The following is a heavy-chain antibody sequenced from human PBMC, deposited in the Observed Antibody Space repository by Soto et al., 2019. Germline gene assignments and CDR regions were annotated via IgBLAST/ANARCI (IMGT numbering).Heavy chain of an antibody. J-gene: IGHJ5*02. D-gene: IGHD2-8*01. CDR2: VFSSGTS. CDR3: VRGQSGFCTDGVCVGWIET. V-gene: IGHV4-59*01. CDR1: GGSITSYY. Sequence: SETLSLTCTVSGGSITSYYWSWIRQPPGKGLEWLGYVFSSGTSNYNPSVKSRVTISLDMSKSQVSLKLTAVTAADTAVYYCVRGQSGFCTDGVCVGWIETWGQGTMVTVSS.